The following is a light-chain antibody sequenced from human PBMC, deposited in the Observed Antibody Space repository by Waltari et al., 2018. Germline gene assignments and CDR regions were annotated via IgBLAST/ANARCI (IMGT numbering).Light chain of an antibody. J-gene: IGKJ4*01. V-gene: IGKV1-39*01. CDR3: QQSYSTPLP. Sequence: DIQMTQSPSSLSASVEDRVTITCRASQRISSYLNWYPQKPGKAPNILIYASSNLQSVVPSRFSGSRSGTEFTLTISSRQPEDFATYYCQQSYSTPLPFGGGTRVEIK. CDR1: QRISSY. CDR2: ASS.